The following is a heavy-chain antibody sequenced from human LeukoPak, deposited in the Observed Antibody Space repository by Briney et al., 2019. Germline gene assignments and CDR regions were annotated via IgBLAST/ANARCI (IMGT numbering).Heavy chain of an antibody. CDR3: ARAGYCSSTSCYEWFDY. CDR1: GGSISSHY. V-gene: IGHV4-59*11. D-gene: IGHD2-2*01. CDR2: ICYSGST. Sequence: SETLSLTCTVSGGSISSHYWGWIRQPPGKGLEWIGYICYSGSTNYNPSLKSRVTISVDTSKNQFSLKLSSVTAADTAVYYCARAGYCSSTSCYEWFDYWGQGTLVTVSS. J-gene: IGHJ4*02.